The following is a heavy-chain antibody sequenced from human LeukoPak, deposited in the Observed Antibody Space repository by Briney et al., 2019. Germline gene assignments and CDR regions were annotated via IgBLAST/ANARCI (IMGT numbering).Heavy chain of an antibody. Sequence: ASVKVSCKASGYTFTSYGISWVRQAPGQGLEWMGWISAYNGNTNYAQKLQGRVTMTTDTSTSTAYMELRSLRSDDTAVYYCARDLEPDYCSGGSCYSSYYYYMDVWGKGTTVTISS. D-gene: IGHD2-15*01. CDR1: GYTFTSYG. CDR2: ISAYNGNT. V-gene: IGHV1-18*01. J-gene: IGHJ6*03. CDR3: ARDLEPDYCSGGSCYSSYYYYMDV.